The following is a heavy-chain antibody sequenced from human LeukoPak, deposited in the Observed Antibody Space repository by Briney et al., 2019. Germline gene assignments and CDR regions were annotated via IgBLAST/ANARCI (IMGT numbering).Heavy chain of an antibody. CDR1: GGTFSSYA. CDR3: ARDPGITMIVVVTDDAFDI. Sequence: ASVKVSCKASGGTFSSYAISWVRQAPGQGLEWMGIINPSGGSTSYAQKFQGRVTMTRDMSTSTVYMELSSLRSEETAVYYCARDPGITMIVVVTDDAFDIWGQGTMVTVSS. CDR2: INPSGGST. V-gene: IGHV1-46*01. J-gene: IGHJ3*02. D-gene: IGHD3-22*01.